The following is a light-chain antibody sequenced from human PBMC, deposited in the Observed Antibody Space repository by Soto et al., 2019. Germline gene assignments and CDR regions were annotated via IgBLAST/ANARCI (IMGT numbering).Light chain of an antibody. V-gene: IGLV2-8*01. CDR3: CSYADSNNV. J-gene: IGLJ1*01. CDR2: EVS. CDR1: SSDVGGYNY. Sequence: QAVVTQPPSASGSPGQSVTISCTGTSSDVGGYNYVSWYQQHPGKAPKLMIYEVSKRPSGVPDRFSGSKSGNTASLTVSGLQDEDEADYYCCSYADSNNVFGTGTKLTVL.